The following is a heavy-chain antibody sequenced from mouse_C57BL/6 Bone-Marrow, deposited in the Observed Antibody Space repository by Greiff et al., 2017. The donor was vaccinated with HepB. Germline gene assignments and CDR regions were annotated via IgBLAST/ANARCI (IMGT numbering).Heavy chain of an antibody. CDR1: GYAFSSYW. V-gene: IGHV1-80*01. D-gene: IGHD1-1*01. Sequence: VQLQESGAELVKPGASVKISCKASGYAFSSYWMNWVKQRPGKGLEWIGQIYPGDGDTNYNGKFKGKATLTADKSSSTAYMQLSSLTSEDSAVYFCARPIYYYGSSPSWFAYWGQGTLVTVSA. J-gene: IGHJ3*01. CDR2: IYPGDGDT. CDR3: ARPIYYYGSSPSWFAY.